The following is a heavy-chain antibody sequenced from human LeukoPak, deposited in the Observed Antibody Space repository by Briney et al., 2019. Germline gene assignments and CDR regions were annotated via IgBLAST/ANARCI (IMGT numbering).Heavy chain of an antibody. CDR3: ATQVLRFLEWLSPGEY. CDR1: GYTLTELS. CDR2: FDPEDGET. V-gene: IGHV1-24*01. J-gene: IGHJ4*02. D-gene: IGHD3-3*01. Sequence: GASVKVSCKVSGYTLTELSMHWVRQAPGKGLEWMGGFDPEDGETIHAQKFQGRVAMTADTSTDTAYMELSSLRSEDTAVYYCATQVLRFLEWLSPGEYWGQGTLVTVSS.